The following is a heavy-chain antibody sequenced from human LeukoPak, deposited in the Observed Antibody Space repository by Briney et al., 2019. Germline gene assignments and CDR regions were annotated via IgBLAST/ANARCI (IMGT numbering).Heavy chain of an antibody. J-gene: IGHJ4*02. CDR2: IYYSGST. Sequence: PSETLSLTCSVSGGSIISYYWTWIREPPGKGQEWIGYIYYSGSTTYNPSLKSRVTISVDTSKNKFSLKLSSVTAADTAMYYCAKAGYSSGWYEDYWGQGTLVTVSS. V-gene: IGHV4-59*08. CDR1: GGSIISYY. D-gene: IGHD6-19*01. CDR3: AKAGYSSGWYEDY.